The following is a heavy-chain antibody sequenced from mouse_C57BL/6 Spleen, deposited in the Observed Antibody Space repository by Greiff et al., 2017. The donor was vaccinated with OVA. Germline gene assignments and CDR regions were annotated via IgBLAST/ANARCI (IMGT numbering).Heavy chain of an antibody. D-gene: IGHD1-1*01. V-gene: IGHV1-19*01. CDR1: GYTFTDYY. CDR2: INPYNGGT. J-gene: IGHJ4*01. CDR3: AREGYLLRDMDY. Sequence: VQLQQSGPVLVKPGASVKMSCKASGYTFTDYYMNWVKQSHGKSLEWIGVINPYNGGTSYNQKFKGKATLTVDKSSSTAYMELNSLTSEDSAVYYCAREGYLLRDMDYWGQGTSVTVSS.